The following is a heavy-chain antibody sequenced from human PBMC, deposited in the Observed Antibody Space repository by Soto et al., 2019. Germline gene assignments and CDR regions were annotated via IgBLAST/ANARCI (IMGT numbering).Heavy chain of an antibody. V-gene: IGHV3-66*01. J-gene: IGHJ4*02. Sequence: GGSLRLSCAASGFTVSSNYMSWVRQAPGKGLEWVSVIYSGGSTYYADSVKGRFTISRDNSKNTLYLQMNSLRAEDTAVYYCARAEIDYGGNPHPLLYWGQGTLVTVSS. CDR1: GFTVSSNY. D-gene: IGHD4-17*01. CDR2: IYSGGST. CDR3: ARAEIDYGGNPHPLLY.